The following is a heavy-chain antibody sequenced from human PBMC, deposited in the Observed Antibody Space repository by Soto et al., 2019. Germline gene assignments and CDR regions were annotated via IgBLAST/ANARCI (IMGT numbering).Heavy chain of an antibody. Sequence: SVKVACNASGYTFTSYGISWVRQAPGQGLEWMGWISAYNGNTNYAQKLQGRVTMTTDTSTSTAYMELRSLRSDDTALYYCAREMDSGWQFDYWGQGTLVTVSS. D-gene: IGHD6-19*01. V-gene: IGHV1-18*01. CDR3: AREMDSGWQFDY. CDR2: ISAYNGNT. J-gene: IGHJ4*02. CDR1: GYTFTSYG.